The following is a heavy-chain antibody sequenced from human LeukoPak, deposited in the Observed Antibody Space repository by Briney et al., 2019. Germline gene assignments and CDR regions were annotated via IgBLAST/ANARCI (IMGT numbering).Heavy chain of an antibody. CDR2: ISSSGVYI. CDR1: GFTFSHYG. Sequence: PGGSLRLSCEASGFTFSHYGIHWVRQAPGKGLEWVSSISSSGVYIYYADSLKGRFTISRDNAKNSLYLQMNSLRAEDTAIYFCARDFRIYYGSGSYGSRFDPWGQGTLVTVSS. CDR3: ARDFRIYYGSGSYGSRFDP. J-gene: IGHJ5*02. D-gene: IGHD3-10*01. V-gene: IGHV3-21*01.